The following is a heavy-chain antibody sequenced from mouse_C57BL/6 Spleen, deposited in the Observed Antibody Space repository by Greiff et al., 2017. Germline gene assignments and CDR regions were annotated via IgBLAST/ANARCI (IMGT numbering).Heavy chain of an antibody. J-gene: IGHJ2*01. D-gene: IGHD4-1*01. Sequence: EVKLVESGGDLVKPGGSLKLSCAASGFTFSSYGMSWVRQTPDKRLEWVATISSDGSYTYYPDSVKGRFTISRDTAKNTLYLQMGSMTSEDTAMYYGANRDVGFDDWGQGTTLTVAS. V-gene: IGHV5-6*01. CDR2: ISSDGSYT. CDR1: GFTFSSYG. CDR3: ANRDVGFDD.